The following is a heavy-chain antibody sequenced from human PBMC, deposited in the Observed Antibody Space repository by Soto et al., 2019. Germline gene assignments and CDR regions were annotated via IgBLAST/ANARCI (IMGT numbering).Heavy chain of an antibody. J-gene: IGHJ6*02. V-gene: IGHV3-48*03. D-gene: IGHD6-13*01. CDR2: ISSSGSTI. CDR1: GFTFSSYE. Sequence: GGSLRLSCAASGFTFSSYEMNWVRQAPGKGLEWVSYISSSGSTIYCADSVKGRFTISRDNAKNSLYLQMNSLRAEDTAVYYCARDGRIAQYYYYYGMDVWGQGTTVTVSS. CDR3: ARDGRIAQYYYYYGMDV.